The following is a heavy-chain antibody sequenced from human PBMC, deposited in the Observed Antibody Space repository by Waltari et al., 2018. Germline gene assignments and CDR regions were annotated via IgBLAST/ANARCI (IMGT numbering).Heavy chain of an antibody. CDR2: IREDGGDT. CDR1: GFDFDTFW. J-gene: IGHJ4*02. D-gene: IGHD6-25*01. CDR3: VTRVAAAG. V-gene: IGHV3-7*02. Sequence: EVQLVQSGGGLVHPGGSLRLSCVTSGFDFDTFWMRWVRQAPGKGLEWVANIREDGGDTYYLDSVKGRFTISRDNANNSLYLEMDSLTVEDTGVYYCVTRVAAAGWGQGTLVTVSS.